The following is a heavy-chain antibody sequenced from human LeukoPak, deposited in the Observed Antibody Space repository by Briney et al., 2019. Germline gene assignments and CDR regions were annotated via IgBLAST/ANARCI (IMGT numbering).Heavy chain of an antibody. J-gene: IGHJ5*02. CDR2: INPNSGGT. Sequence: GASVKGSCKASGYTFTGYYMNWVRQAPGQRLEWMGWINPNSGGTNYAQKFQGRVTMTRDTSISTAYMELSRLRSDDTAVYYCAREDRITMLRGVIKGDNWFDPWGQGTLVTVSS. CDR1: GYTFTGYY. D-gene: IGHD3-10*01. CDR3: AREDRITMLRGVIKGDNWFDP. V-gene: IGHV1-2*02.